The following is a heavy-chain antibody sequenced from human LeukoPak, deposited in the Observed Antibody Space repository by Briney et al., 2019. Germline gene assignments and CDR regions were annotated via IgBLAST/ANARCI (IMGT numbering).Heavy chain of an antibody. Sequence: GGSLRLSCAASGFTFSSYSMNWVRQAPGKGLEWVSSISSSSSYIYYADSVKSRSTISRDNAKNSLYLQMNSLRAEDTAVYYCARHGDAFDIWGQGTMVTVSS. CDR1: GFTFSSYS. CDR3: ARHGDAFDI. CDR2: ISSSSSYI. V-gene: IGHV3-21*01. D-gene: IGHD3-10*01. J-gene: IGHJ3*02.